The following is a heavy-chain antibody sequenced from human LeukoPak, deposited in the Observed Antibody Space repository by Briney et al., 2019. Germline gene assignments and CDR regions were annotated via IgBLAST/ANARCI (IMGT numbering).Heavy chain of an antibody. CDR2: INPSGGST. CDR3: ARGRVAGTGGGKFDY. J-gene: IGHJ4*02. CDR1: GYTFTSYY. Sequence: ASVKVSCKASGYTFTSYYRHWVRQAPGQGLEWMGIINPSGGSTSYAQKFQGRVTMTRDTSTSTVYMELSSLRSEDTAVYYCARGRVAGTGGGKFDYWGQGTLVTVSS. V-gene: IGHV1-46*01. D-gene: IGHD6-19*01.